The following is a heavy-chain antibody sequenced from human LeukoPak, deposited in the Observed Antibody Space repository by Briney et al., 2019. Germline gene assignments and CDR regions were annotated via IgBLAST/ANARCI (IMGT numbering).Heavy chain of an antibody. CDR1: GGSISSSNW. CDR2: IYHSGST. J-gene: IGHJ4*02. D-gene: IGHD6-19*01. V-gene: IGHV4-4*02. Sequence: SETLSLTCAVSGGSISSSNWWSWVRQPPGKGLEWIGEIYHSGSTNYNPSLKSRVTISVDKSKNQFSLKLSSVTAADTAVYYCARDLEAVAAVAGVSKGDDYWGQGTLVTVSS. CDR3: ARDLEAVAAVAGVSKGDDY.